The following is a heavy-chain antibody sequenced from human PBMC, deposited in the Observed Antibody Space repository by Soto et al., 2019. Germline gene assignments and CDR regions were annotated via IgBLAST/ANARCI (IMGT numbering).Heavy chain of an antibody. V-gene: IGHV1-69*02. J-gene: IGHJ4*02. CDR3: ARGSEGYYFDY. Sequence: QVQLVQSGAEVKKPGSSVKVSCKASGGTFSSYTISWVRQAPGQGLEWMGRIIPILGIANYAQRFQGRVTITADKSTSTAYMELSSLRSEDTAVYYCARGSEGYYFDYWGQGTLVTVSS. D-gene: IGHD3-10*01. CDR2: IIPILGIA. CDR1: GGTFSSYT.